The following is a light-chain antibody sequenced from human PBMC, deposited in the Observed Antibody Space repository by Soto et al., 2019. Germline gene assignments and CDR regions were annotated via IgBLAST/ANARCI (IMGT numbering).Light chain of an antibody. Sequence: DIQMTQSPSTLSVSVVDRVTITFRASQTISSWLAWYQQKPGKAPKLLIYKASTLKSGVPSRFSGSGSGTEFTLTISSLQPDDFATYYCQQYNSYPWTFGQGTKVDI. V-gene: IGKV1-5*03. J-gene: IGKJ1*01. CDR2: KAS. CDR3: QQYNSYPWT. CDR1: QTISSW.